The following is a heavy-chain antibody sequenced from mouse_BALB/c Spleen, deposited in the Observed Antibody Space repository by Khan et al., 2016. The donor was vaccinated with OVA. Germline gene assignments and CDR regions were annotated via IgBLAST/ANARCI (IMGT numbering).Heavy chain of an antibody. V-gene: IGHV3-2*02. CDR2: ISYSGST. Sequence: EVKLEVSGPGLVKPSQSLSLTCTVTGYSITSGYGWNWIRQFPGNKLEWMGYISYSGSTNYNPSLKSRISITRAKSKNQFFLQLNSVTTEDKATSYCDRTAKFKYWGQGTTLTVSS. CDR1: GYSITSGYG. D-gene: IGHD1-2*01. CDR3: DRTAKFKY. J-gene: IGHJ2*01.